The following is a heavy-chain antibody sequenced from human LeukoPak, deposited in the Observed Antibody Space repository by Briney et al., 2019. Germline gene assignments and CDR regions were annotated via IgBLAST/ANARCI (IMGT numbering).Heavy chain of an antibody. V-gene: IGHV3-30-3*01. CDR3: ARAQGGAAGTDWFDP. D-gene: IGHD6-13*01. CDR2: ISYDGSNK. Sequence: GRSLRLSCAAPGFTFSSYAMHWVRQAPGKGLEWVAVISYDGSNKYYADSVKGRFTISRDNSKNTLYLQMNSLRAEDTAVYYCARAQGGAAGTDWFDPWGQGTLVTVSS. CDR1: GFTFSSYA. J-gene: IGHJ5*02.